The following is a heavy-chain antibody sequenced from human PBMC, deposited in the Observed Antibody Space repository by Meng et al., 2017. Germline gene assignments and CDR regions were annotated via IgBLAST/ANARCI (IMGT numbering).Heavy chain of an antibody. V-gene: IGHV3-11*04. CDR2: ISSSGSTI. Sequence: GESLKISCAASGFTFSDYYMSWIRQAPGKGLEWVSYISSSGSTIYYADSVKGRFTISRDYAKNSLYLQMNSLRAEDTAVYYCARDHSRSVVVAATPGYFQHWGQGTLVTVSS. J-gene: IGHJ1*01. CDR1: GFTFSDYY. D-gene: IGHD2-15*01. CDR3: ARDHSRSVVVAATPGYFQH.